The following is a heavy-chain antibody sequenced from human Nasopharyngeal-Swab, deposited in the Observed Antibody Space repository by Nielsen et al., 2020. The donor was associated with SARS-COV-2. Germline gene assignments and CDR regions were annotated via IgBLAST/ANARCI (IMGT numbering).Heavy chain of an antibody. V-gene: IGHV4-39*01. J-gene: IGHJ6*02. CDR2: IYYSGST. CDR3: ARRFGLFGGSYYYYGMDV. CDR1: GGSISSSSYY. Sequence: SETLSLTCTVSGGSISSSSYYWGWIRQPPGKGLEWIGSIYYSGSTYCNPSLKSRVTISVDTSKNQFSLKLSSVTAADTAVYYCARRFGLFGGSYYYYGMDVWGQGTTVTVSS. D-gene: IGHD3-10*02.